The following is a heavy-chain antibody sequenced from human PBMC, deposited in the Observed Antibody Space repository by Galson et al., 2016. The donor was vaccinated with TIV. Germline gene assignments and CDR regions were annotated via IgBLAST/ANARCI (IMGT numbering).Heavy chain of an antibody. CDR2: MYLADSDV. CDR1: GYSFPNNW. J-gene: IGHJ4*02. D-gene: IGHD5-12*01. Sequence: QSGAEVKKPGESLKISCRVSGYSFPNNWIAWVREMPGKGLELMGIMYLADSDVTYSPSFEGQVTISVDESGSTAYLQWSSLEASDSAIYYCARAPGYSGYSYGYFDSWGQGTRVTVSS. CDR3: ARAPGYSGYSYGYFDS. V-gene: IGHV5-51*03.